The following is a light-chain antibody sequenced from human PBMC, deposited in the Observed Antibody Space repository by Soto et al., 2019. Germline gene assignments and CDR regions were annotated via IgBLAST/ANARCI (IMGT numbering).Light chain of an antibody. Sequence: EIVLTLSPCTLSLSTRKRATLSCRASQAISSNCLVWYQVKSGRAPRVLIHSASIRATDIPDRFSGGGSGTDFSLTINRLEPEDFAVYYCQLYGISPNFGQGTRLEIK. V-gene: IGKV3-20*01. CDR3: QLYGISPN. J-gene: IGKJ5*01. CDR1: QAISSNC. CDR2: SAS.